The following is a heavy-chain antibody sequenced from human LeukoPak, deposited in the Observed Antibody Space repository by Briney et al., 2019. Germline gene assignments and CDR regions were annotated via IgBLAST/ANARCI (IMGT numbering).Heavy chain of an antibody. V-gene: IGHV3-33*01. J-gene: IGHJ3*02. Sequence: GGSLRLSCAASGFTFSSYGMHWVRQAPGKGLEWVAVIWYGGSNKYYADSVKGRFTISRDNSKNTLYLQTNSLRAEDTAVYYCARDSKDSYGGGDAFDIWGQGTMVTVSS. D-gene: IGHD5-18*01. CDR1: GFTFSSYG. CDR2: IWYGGSNK. CDR3: ARDSKDSYGGGDAFDI.